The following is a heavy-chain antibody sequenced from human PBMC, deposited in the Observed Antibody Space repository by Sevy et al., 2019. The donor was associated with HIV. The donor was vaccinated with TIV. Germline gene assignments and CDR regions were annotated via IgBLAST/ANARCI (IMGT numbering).Heavy chain of an antibody. CDR3: ARDTAAPLSRYYYYGMDV. J-gene: IGHJ6*02. CDR1: GFTFSSYW. CDR2: IKQDGSEK. V-gene: IGHV3-7*03. Sequence: GGSLRLSCAASGFTFSSYWMSWVRQAPGKGLEWVANIKQDGSEKYYVDSVKGRFTISRDNAKNSLYLQMNSLRAEDTAVYYCARDTAAPLSRYYYYGMDVWGQGTTVTSP. D-gene: IGHD6-6*01.